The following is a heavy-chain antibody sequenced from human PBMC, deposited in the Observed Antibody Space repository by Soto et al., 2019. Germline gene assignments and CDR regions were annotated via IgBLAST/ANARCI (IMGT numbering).Heavy chain of an antibody. V-gene: IGHV3-23*01. CDR3: AKDPDVVVVAATLIDY. CDR2: ISGSGGST. CDR1: GFTFSSYA. D-gene: IGHD2-15*01. J-gene: IGHJ4*02. Sequence: EVQLLESGGGLVQPGGSPRLSCAASGFTFSSYAMSWVRQAPGKGLEWVSAISGSGGSTYYADSVKGRFTISRDNSKNTLYLQMNSLRAEDTAVYYCAKDPDVVVVAATLIDYWGQGTLVTVSS.